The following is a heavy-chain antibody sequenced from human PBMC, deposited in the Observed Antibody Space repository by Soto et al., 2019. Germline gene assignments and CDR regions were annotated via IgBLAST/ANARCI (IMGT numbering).Heavy chain of an antibody. CDR1: GFTFSSYW. V-gene: IGHV3-7*05. CDR2: IKQDGGEK. D-gene: IGHD5-12*01. Sequence: EVQLVESGGGLVQPGGSLRLSCAASGFTFSSYWMSWVRQAPGKGLEWVANIKQDGGEKHYVDSVKGRLTISRDNAKNSLYLQMNSLRAEDTAVYYCARESAYSGYDIDYWGQGTLVTVSS. CDR3: ARESAYSGYDIDY. J-gene: IGHJ4*02.